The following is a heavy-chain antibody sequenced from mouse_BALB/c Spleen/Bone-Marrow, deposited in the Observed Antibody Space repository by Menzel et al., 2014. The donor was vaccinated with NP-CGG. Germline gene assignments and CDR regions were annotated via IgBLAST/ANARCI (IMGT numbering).Heavy chain of an antibody. V-gene: IGHV2-6-4*01. CDR3: ARMYYAYAMDY. J-gene: IGHJ4*01. Sequence: QVQLKDSGPGLVAPSQSLSITCTVSEFSLSRYSVHWVRQPPGKGLEWLGMIWGGGSTDYNSALKSRLNISKVNSKSQVFLKMNSLQTDDTAMYYCARMYYAYAMDYWGQGTSVTVSS. CDR1: EFSLSRYS. CDR2: IWGGGST. D-gene: IGHD1-1*01.